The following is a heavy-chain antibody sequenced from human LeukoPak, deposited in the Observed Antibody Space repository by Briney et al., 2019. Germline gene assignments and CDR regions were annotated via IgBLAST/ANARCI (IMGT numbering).Heavy chain of an antibody. D-gene: IGHD6-19*01. Sequence: PGGSLRLSCAASGFTFSSYEMNWVRQAPGKGLEWVSYISSSGSTIYYADSVKGRLTISRDNAKNSLYLQMNSLRAENTAVYYCARVTRYRSGWFDCWGQGTLVTVSS. J-gene: IGHJ4*02. CDR1: GFTFSSYE. CDR2: ISSSGSTI. CDR3: ARVTRYRSGWFDC. V-gene: IGHV3-48*03.